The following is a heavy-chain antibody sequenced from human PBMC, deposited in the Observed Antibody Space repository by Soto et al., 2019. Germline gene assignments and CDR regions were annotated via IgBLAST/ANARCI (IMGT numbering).Heavy chain of an antibody. CDR2: ISADGRTT. CDR3: AKIPTLYYDSRGFYGWFDP. J-gene: IGHJ5*02. D-gene: IGHD3-22*01. Sequence: EVQLLESGGDLVQPGGSLRLSCAASGFRFSDYSMSWVRQAPGRGLEWVSVISADGRTTYFVDSVKGRFTITRDNFKDTLYLQMHSLRAEDTAVYHCAKIPTLYYDSRGFYGWFDPWGQGTLVTVSA. V-gene: IGHV3-23*01. CDR1: GFRFSDYS.